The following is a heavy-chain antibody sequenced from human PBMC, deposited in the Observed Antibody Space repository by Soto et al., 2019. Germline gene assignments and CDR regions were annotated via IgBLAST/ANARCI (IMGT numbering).Heavy chain of an antibody. J-gene: IGHJ4*02. CDR2: ISYDGSNK. V-gene: IGHV3-30-3*01. CDR1: GFTFSSYA. D-gene: IGHD2-21*02. CDR3: ARDLLEGGAYCGGDCYSGFDY. Sequence: QVQLVESGGGVVQPGRSLRLSCAASGFTFSSYAMHWVRQAPGKGLDWVAVISYDGSNKYYADSVKGRFTISRDNSKNTLYLQMNSLRAEDTAVYYCARDLLEGGAYCGGDCYSGFDYWGQGTLVTVSS.